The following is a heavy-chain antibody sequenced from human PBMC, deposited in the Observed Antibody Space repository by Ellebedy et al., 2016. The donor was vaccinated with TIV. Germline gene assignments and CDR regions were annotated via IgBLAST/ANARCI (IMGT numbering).Heavy chain of an antibody. CDR2: FSSSGST. CDR3: ASWMRVYKYGMDV. Sequence: MPSETLSLTCTVSGGSISSSSWSWFRQPPGKGLEWIGYFSSSGSTDYTPSLKSRVAFSVDTSKNHFSLKLSSVTAADTAVYYCASWMRVYKYGMDVWGQGTTVTVSS. V-gene: IGHV4-59*08. D-gene: IGHD2-2*03. CDR1: GGSISSSS. J-gene: IGHJ6*02.